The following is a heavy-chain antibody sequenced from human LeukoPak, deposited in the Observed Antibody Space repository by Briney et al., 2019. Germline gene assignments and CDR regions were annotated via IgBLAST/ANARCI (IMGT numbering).Heavy chain of an antibody. CDR1: GVSISSGDYY. CDR3: ARDLVDTAMVIRAFDI. V-gene: IGHV4-30-4*01. J-gene: IGHJ3*02. D-gene: IGHD5-18*01. CDR2: IYYSGST. Sequence: PSETLSLTCTVSGVSISSGDYYWSWIRQPPGKGLEWIGYIYYSGSTYYNPSLKSRVTISVDTSKNQFSLKLSSVTAADTAVYYCARDLVDTAMVIRAFDIWGQGTMVTVSS.